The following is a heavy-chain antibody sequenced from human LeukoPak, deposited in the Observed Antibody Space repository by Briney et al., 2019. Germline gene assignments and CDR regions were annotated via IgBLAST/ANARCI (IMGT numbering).Heavy chain of an antibody. J-gene: IGHJ4*02. CDR1: GLSSRDHF. CDR3: AKDSSPLDYGGNSLDY. Sequence: PGGSLRLSCTASGLSSRDHFIDWVRQSPGKGLEWVSAISGSGGSTYYADSVKGRFTISRDNSKNTLYLQMNSLRAEDTAVYYCAKDSSPLDYGGNSLDYWGQGTLVTVSS. V-gene: IGHV3-23*01. D-gene: IGHD4-23*01. CDR2: ISGSGGST.